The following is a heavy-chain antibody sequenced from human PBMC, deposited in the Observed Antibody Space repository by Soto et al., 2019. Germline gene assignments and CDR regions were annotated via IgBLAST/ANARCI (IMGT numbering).Heavy chain of an antibody. J-gene: IGHJ4*02. CDR1: GGTFGSYA. D-gene: IGHD2-15*01. CDR3: AKIRWTISLQEEDAI. CDR2: VIPIFGTP. Sequence: QVQLVQSGAEVTKPGSSVKVSCKSSGGTFGSYAISWVRQAPGQGLEWMGGVIPIFGTPPYAQKFHGRVTITADIPTSTAYRELSSLKSADTAVYYCAKIRWTISLQEEDAIWGQGTLVNVSS. V-gene: IGHV1-69*06.